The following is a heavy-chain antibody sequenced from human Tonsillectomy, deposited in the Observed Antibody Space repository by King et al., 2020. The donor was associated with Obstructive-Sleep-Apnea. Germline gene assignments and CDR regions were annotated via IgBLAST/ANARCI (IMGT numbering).Heavy chain of an antibody. CDR3: ARVYYDFWSGYLGWFDP. D-gene: IGHD3-3*01. V-gene: IGHV4-39*07. Sequence: QLQESGPGLVKPSETLSLTCTVSGGSISSSSYYWGWIRQPPGKGLEWIGSIYYSGSTYYNPSLKSRVTISVDTSKIQFSLKLSSVTAADTAVYYCARVYYDFWSGYLGWFDPWGQGTLVTVSS. CDR2: IYYSGST. J-gene: IGHJ5*02. CDR1: GGSISSSSYY.